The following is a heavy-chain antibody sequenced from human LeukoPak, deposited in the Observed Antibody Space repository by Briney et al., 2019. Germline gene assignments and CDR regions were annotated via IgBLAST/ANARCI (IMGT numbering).Heavy chain of an antibody. CDR3: AKDPSGGYCSSTSCYPGDY. Sequence: GGSLRLSCEASGFTFSNYWMSWVRQTPGKGLEWVANIKEDGSEKNYVDSVKGRFTLSRDNAKNTLYLQMNSLRAEDTAVYYCAKDPSGGYCSSTSCYPGDYWGQGTLVTVSS. CDR1: GFTFSNYW. J-gene: IGHJ4*02. CDR2: IKEDGSEK. V-gene: IGHV3-7*01. D-gene: IGHD2-2*01.